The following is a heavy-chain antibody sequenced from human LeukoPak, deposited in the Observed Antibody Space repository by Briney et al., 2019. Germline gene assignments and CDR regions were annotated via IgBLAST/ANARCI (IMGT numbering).Heavy chain of an antibody. Sequence: GGSLRLSCAASGFTFSSYSMNWVRQAPGKGLEWVSYISSSSSMIYYADSVKGRFTISRDNSKNSLYVQMNNLRAEDTAVYYCARDRRYYYGMDVWGQGTTVTVSS. V-gene: IGHV3-48*04. CDR2: ISSSSSMI. CDR1: GFTFSSYS. CDR3: ARDRRYYYGMDV. J-gene: IGHJ6*02.